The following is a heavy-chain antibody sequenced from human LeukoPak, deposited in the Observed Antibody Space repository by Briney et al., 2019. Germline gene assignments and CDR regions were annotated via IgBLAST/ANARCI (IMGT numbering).Heavy chain of an antibody. J-gene: IGHJ4*02. V-gene: IGHV3-23*01. CDR1: ELTFSTYP. D-gene: IGHD1-26*01. Sequence: PGGSLRLSCVGSELTFSTYPMSWVRQAPAKGLEWVSGISGSGGTTLYADSVKGRFTISRDNSKNTLYLQMNSLRAEDTAVYYCASAVGATGYFDYWGQGTLVTVSS. CDR2: ISGSGGTT. CDR3: ASAVGATGYFDY.